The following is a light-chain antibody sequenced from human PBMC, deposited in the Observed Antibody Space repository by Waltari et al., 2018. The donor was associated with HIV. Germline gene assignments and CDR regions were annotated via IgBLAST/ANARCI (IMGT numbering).Light chain of an antibody. V-gene: IGLV1-51*01. CDR2: DND. CDR1: TSKFGTDF. J-gene: IGLJ3*02. Sequence: QSVLTHPPPVSAAPGQTVTISCSGRTSKFGTDFVSWYQHLPGAAPKLLIYDNDKRPSGISDRFSGSKSGTSATLGITGLQTGDEADYYCGTWDTSLGAGVFGGGTKLTVL. CDR3: GTWDTSLGAGV.